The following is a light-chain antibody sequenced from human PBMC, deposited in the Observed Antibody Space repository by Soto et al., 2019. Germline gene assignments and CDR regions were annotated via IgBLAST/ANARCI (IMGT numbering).Light chain of an antibody. V-gene: IGKV1-9*01. CDR1: QDVSRY. CDR2: AAS. Sequence: DIQLTQSPSFLSASVGDRVTITCRASQDVSRYLAWYQQKPGKAPNLLIYAASTLRSGVPSRFSGSGSETEFTLRISSVQTVDFATYYCQQLNCYVLAFGPGTKVDTK. J-gene: IGKJ3*01. CDR3: QQLNCYVLA.